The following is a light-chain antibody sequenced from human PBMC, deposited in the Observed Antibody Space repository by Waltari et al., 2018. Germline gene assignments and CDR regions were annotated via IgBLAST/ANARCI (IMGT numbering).Light chain of an antibody. J-gene: IGKJ4*01. CDR3: QQRSNWPLS. Sequence: EIVLTQSPATLSLSPGERATLSCRSSQSISSYLAWYQQKPGQAPRLLIDDASNMATGMPARFSGSGSGTDFTLTISSLEAEDFAVYYCQQRSNWPLSFGGGTTVEIK. CDR1: QSISSY. CDR2: DAS. V-gene: IGKV3-11*01.